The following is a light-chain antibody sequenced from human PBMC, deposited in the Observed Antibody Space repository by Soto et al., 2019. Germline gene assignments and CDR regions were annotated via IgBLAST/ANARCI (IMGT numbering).Light chain of an antibody. CDR3: QQSYSPAYS. CDR2: AAC. J-gene: IGKJ2*01. CDR1: QSIVTY. V-gene: IGKV1-39*01. Sequence: DIQMTQSPDSLSASVGDRVTIACRASQSIVTYLNWYQQKPGKAPNLLVYAACSLQSVVPSRFSGTGSGTDFSLTIMTLQPEDFATYFGQQSYSPAYSIGQGTKLEI.